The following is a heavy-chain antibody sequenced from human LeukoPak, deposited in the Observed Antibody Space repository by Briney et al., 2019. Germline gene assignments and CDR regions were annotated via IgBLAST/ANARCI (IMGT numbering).Heavy chain of an antibody. V-gene: IGHV3-23*01. CDR1: GFTFSSYG. J-gene: IGHJ4*02. CDR3: AKVGYCSGGSCYRPFDY. CDR2: ISGSGGST. D-gene: IGHD2-15*01. Sequence: GGSLRLSCAASGFTFSSYGMSWVRQAPGKGLEWVSAISGSGGSTYYADSVRGRFTISRDNSKNTLYLQMNSLRAEDTAVYYCAKVGYCSGGSCYRPFDYWGQGTLVTVSS.